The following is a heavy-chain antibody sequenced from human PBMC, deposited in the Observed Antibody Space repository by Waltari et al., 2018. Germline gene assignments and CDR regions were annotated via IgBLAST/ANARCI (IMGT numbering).Heavy chain of an antibody. J-gene: IGHJ4*02. CDR2: ISSSSSRT. Sequence: EVQLLESGGDLVQPGGSLRLSCAASGFTLSTYTMSWVRQAPGKGLEWVSSISSSSSRTVYADSVKGRFTFSRDSSKNMFYLQMNSLRAEDTAIYYCARRMSSGSNRFFDYWGQGTLVTVSS. CDR3: ARRMSSGSNRFFDY. CDR1: GFTLSTYT. D-gene: IGHD1-26*01. V-gene: IGHV3-23*01.